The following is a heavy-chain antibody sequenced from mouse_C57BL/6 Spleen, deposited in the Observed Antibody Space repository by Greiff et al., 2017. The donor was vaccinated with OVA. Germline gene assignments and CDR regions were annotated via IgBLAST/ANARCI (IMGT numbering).Heavy chain of an antibody. J-gene: IGHJ4*01. CDR1: GFTFSSYA. Sequence: EVQLVESGGGLVKPGGSLKLSCAASGFTFSSYAMSWVRQTPEKRLEWVATISDGGSYTYYPDNVKGRFTISRDNAKNNLYLQMSHLKSEDTAMYYCARDHTFYGSSPYYAMDYWGQGTSVTVSS. CDR2: ISDGGSYT. V-gene: IGHV5-4*01. CDR3: ARDHTFYGSSPYYAMDY. D-gene: IGHD1-1*01.